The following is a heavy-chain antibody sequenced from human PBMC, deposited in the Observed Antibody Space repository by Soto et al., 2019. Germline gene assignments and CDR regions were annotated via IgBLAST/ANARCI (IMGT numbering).Heavy chain of an antibody. CDR3: AKRGSAPSIAAPGYFQH. Sequence: GGSLRLSCVASGFTFSSYAMSWVRQAPGKGLEWVSAISGSGGSTYYADSVKGRFTISRDNSKNTLYLQMNSLRAEDTAVYYCAKRGSAPSIAAPGYFQHWGQGTLVTVSS. CDR2: ISGSGGST. D-gene: IGHD6-6*01. V-gene: IGHV3-23*01. CDR1: GFTFSSYA. J-gene: IGHJ1*01.